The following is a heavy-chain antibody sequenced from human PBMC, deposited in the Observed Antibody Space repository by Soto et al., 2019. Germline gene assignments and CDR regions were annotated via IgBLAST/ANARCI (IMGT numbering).Heavy chain of an antibody. CDR3: ASPRLRWSDGMDV. J-gene: IGHJ6*02. D-gene: IGHD2-15*01. CDR2: ISSSSSTI. Sequence: EVQLVESGGGLVQPGGSLRLSCAASGFTFSSYSMNWVRQAPGKGLEWFSYISSSSSTIYYADSVKGRFTISRDNAKNSLYLQMNSRRAEDTAVYYCASPRLRWSDGMDVWGQGTTVTVSS. V-gene: IGHV3-48*01. CDR1: GFTFSSYS.